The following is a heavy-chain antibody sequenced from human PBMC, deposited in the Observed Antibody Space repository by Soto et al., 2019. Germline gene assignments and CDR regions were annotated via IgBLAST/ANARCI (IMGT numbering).Heavy chain of an antibody. CDR1: GGSFSGFY. V-gene: IGHV4-34*01. J-gene: IGHJ3*02. Sequence: SETLSLTCAVYGGSFSGFYWNWLRQPPGKGLEWIGEINHGGSTNSKPSLKSRVTISLDTSKNQFSLRLNSLTAADTARYFCARSYSYDKSGYYISRTAAFDIWGQGTMVTVSS. CDR2: INHGGST. CDR3: ARSYSYDKSGYYISRTAAFDI. D-gene: IGHD3-22*01.